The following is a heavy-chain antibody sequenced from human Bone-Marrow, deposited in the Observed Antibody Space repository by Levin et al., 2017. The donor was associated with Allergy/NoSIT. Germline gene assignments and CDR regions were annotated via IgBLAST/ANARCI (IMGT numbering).Heavy chain of an antibody. CDR1: GYSFTTYW. V-gene: IGHV5-51*01. J-gene: IGHJ6*02. Sequence: GESLKISCKGSGYSFTTYWIGWVRQMPGKGLEWMGIIFPGDSDTRYSPSFQGQVIISVDKSFSTAYLQWSSLKASDTAIYYCARPSRPSGHYYFGMDIWGQGTTVTVSS. CDR3: ARPSRPSGHYYFGMDI. CDR2: IFPGDSDT.